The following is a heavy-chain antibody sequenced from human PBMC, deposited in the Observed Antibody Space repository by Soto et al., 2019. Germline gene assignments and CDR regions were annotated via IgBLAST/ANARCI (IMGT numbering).Heavy chain of an antibody. V-gene: IGHV4-59*01. CDR1: GGSISSYY. Sequence: SETLSLTCSVSGGSISSYYWSWIRQPPGKGLEWIGYIYYTGSTNSNLSLKSRATISLDTSKNQFSLRLTSVTAADTAVYYCASSGWWYFDYWGQGTLVTVSS. J-gene: IGHJ4*02. CDR3: ASSGWWYFDY. D-gene: IGHD6-19*01. CDR2: IYYTGST.